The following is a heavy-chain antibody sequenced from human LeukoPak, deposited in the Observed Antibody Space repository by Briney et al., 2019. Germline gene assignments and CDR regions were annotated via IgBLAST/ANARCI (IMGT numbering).Heavy chain of an antibody. CDR2: ISGSGGST. V-gene: IGHV3-23*01. D-gene: IGHD6-19*01. Sequence: PGGSLRLSCAASGFTFSSYALSWVRQAPGKGLECVSAISGSGGSTYSADSLKGRSTISRDNSKNTLYLQINSLRTDDTAVFYCARGGLGSAFDNWGQGTLVTVSS. J-gene: IGHJ4*02. CDR1: GFTFSSYA. CDR3: ARGGLGSAFDN.